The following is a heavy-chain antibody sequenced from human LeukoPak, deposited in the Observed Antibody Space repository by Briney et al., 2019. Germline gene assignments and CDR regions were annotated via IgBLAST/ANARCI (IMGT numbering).Heavy chain of an antibody. J-gene: IGHJ4*02. CDR2: IYYTGST. V-gene: IGHV4-59*08. D-gene: IGHD3-22*01. Sequence: SETLSLTCTVSGGSINNYYWSWVRQTPGKGLKCIGYIYYTGSTNYNPSLKSRITMSVDTSTNQFSLQLSSVTAADTAVYYCARLSSGSNPPFDYWGQGTLVTVSS. CDR1: GGSINNYY. CDR3: ARLSSGSNPPFDY.